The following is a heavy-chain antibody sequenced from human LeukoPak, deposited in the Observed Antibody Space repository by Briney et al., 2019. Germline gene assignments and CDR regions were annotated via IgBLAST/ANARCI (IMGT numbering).Heavy chain of an antibody. CDR1: GGSISSGGYY. CDR2: IYYSGST. CDR3: ARVRIRYYNRSGYYFGFDY. V-gene: IGHV4-31*03. D-gene: IGHD3-22*01. Sequence: SETLSLTCTVSGGSISSGGYYWSWIRQHPGKGLEWIGYIYYSGSTYYNPSLKSRVTISVDTSKNQFSLKLSSVTAADTAVYYCARVRIRYYNRSGYYFGFDYWGQGTLVTVSS. J-gene: IGHJ4*02.